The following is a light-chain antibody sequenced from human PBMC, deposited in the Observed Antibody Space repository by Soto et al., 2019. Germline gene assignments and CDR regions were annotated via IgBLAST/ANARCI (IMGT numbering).Light chain of an antibody. V-gene: IGLV2-14*03. CDR1: SSDVGGYNY. CDR2: DVS. CDR3: CSYTSSSTPGV. Sequence: QSALTQPASVSGSPGQSITISCTGTSSDVGGYNYVSWYQQHPGEAPKLMIYDVSDRPSGVSNRFSASKSGNTASLTISGLQPEDEADYFCCSYTSSSTPGVVGTGTKLTVL. J-gene: IGLJ1*01.